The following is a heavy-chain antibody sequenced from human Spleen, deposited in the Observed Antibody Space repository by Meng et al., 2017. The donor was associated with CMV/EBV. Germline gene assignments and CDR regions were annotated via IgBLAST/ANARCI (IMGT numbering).Heavy chain of an antibody. Sequence: GESLKISCAASGFTFSSYGMHWVRQAPGKGLEWVAFTRYDGSNKYHADSVKGRFTISRDNSKNTLYLQMDSLRTEDTALYYCGKDRAGYYDKGAASDFWGQGTMVTVSS. CDR2: TRYDGSNK. V-gene: IGHV3-30*02. CDR1: GFTFSSYG. D-gene: IGHD3-22*01. J-gene: IGHJ3*01. CDR3: GKDRAGYYDKGAASDF.